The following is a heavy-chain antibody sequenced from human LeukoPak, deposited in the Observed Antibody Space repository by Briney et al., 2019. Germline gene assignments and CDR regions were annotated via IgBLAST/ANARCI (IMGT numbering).Heavy chain of an antibody. CDR2: SKNKDYAYST. V-gene: IGHV3-72*01. CDR1: GFTFSDHH. CDR3: TRIFYYGTRGYYPDF. D-gene: IGHD3-22*01. J-gene: IGHJ4*02. Sequence: GRSLRLSCAASGFTFSDHHMDCVRQAPGKGLEWIGRSKNKDYAYSTVYAASVKGRFTFSRDDPKNSLYLQMNSLTTEDTAVYYCTRIFYYGTRGYYPDFWGQGTLVTVSS.